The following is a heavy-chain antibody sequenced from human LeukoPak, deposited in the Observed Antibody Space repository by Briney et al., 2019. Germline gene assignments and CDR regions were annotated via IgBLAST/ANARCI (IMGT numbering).Heavy chain of an antibody. D-gene: IGHD6-13*01. J-gene: IGHJ4*02. V-gene: IGHV3-15*01. CDR3: TTDLGIPSGGDFDC. CDR2: IKSKSDGGTI. CDR1: GFTFSNAW. Sequence: GGSLRLSCAASGFTFSNAWMSWVRQALGKGLEWVGRIKSKSDGGTIDYGAPVKGRFTISRDDSKNTLYLQMSSLKTEDTAVYYCTTDLGIPSGGDFDCWGQGTLVTVSS.